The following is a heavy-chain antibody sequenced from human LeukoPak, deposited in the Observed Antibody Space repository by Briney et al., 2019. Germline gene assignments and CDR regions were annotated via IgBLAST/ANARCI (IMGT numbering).Heavy chain of an antibody. D-gene: IGHD2-15*01. V-gene: IGHV3-74*01. Sequence: PGGSLRLACAASGISFSSHWMHWVRQAPGKGLVWVAHISRDGSSTTYADSVKGRFTISRDNAKNSLYLQMNSLRAEDTAVYYCARGDIVEGLFDPWGQGTLVTVSS. CDR1: GISFSSHW. CDR2: ISRDGSST. CDR3: ARGDIVEGLFDP. J-gene: IGHJ5*02.